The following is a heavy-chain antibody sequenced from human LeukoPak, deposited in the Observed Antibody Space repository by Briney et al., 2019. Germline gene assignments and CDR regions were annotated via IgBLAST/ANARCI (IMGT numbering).Heavy chain of an antibody. CDR1: GGTFSSYA. J-gene: IGHJ4*02. CDR2: IIPIFGTA. V-gene: IGHV1-69*13. CDR3: ARDGMDGYSYGPYYFDY. Sequence: VASVKVSCKASGGTFSSYAISWVRQAPGRGLEWMGGIIPIFGTANYAQKFQGRVTITADESTSTAYMELSSLRSEDTAVYYCARDGMDGYSYGPYYFDYWGQGTLVTVSS. D-gene: IGHD5-18*01.